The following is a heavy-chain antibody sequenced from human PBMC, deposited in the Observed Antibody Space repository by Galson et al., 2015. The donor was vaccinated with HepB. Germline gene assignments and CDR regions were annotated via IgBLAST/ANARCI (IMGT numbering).Heavy chain of an antibody. CDR1: GYSFTSYW. Sequence: QSGAEVKKPGESLRISCKGSGYSFTSYWISWVRQMPGKGLEWMGRIDPSDSYTNYSPSFQGHVTISADKSISTAYLQWSSLKASDTAMYYCARLRDIVVVPAATALDVWDQGTTVTVSS. J-gene: IGHJ6*02. CDR2: IDPSDSYT. V-gene: IGHV5-10-1*01. CDR3: ARLRDIVVVPAATALDV. D-gene: IGHD2-2*01.